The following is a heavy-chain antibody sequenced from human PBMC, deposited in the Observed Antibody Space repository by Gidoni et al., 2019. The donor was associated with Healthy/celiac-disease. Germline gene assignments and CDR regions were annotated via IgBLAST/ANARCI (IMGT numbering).Heavy chain of an antibody. CDR1: GYTFTSYY. CDR3: ARDWGATTSAGYYYYGMDV. D-gene: IGHD1-26*01. CDR2: INPSVGST. V-gene: IGHV1-46*01. J-gene: IGHJ6*02. Sequence: QVQLVQSGAEVQKPRASVKVSCKESGYTFTSYYMHWVRQAPGQGLEWMGIINPSVGSTSFAQKFQGRVTMTRDTSTSTVYMELSSLRSEDTAVYYCARDWGATTSAGYYYYGMDVWGQGTTVTVS.